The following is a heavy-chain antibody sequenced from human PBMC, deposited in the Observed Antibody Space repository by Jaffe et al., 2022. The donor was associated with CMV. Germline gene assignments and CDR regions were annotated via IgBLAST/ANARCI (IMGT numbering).Heavy chain of an antibody. CDR3: ARGVPALGYCSGGSCTYYYYYYYMDV. CDR2: ISSSSSYI. J-gene: IGHJ6*03. V-gene: IGHV3-21*01. CDR1: GFTFSSYS. Sequence: EVQLVESGGGLVKPGGSLRLSCAASGFTFSSYSMNWVRQAPGKGLEWVSSISSSSSYIYYADSVKGRFTISRDNAKNSLYLQMNSLRAEDTAVYYCARGVPALGYCSGGSCTYYYYYYYMDVWGKGTTVTVSS. D-gene: IGHD2-15*01.